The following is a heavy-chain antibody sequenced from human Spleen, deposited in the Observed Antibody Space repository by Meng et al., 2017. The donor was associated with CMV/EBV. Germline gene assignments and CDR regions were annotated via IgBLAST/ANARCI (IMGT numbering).Heavy chain of an antibody. Sequence: SGLIFRSYSMNWVRQAPGKGLEWVSSITSSSSYIYYADSVKGRFTVSRDNAKNSLYLQMNSLRAEDTAVYYCARGRQGGDYYSYYFDYWGQGTLVTVSS. CDR2: ITSSSSYI. CDR1: GLIFRSYS. CDR3: ARGRQGGDYYSYYFDY. J-gene: IGHJ4*02. D-gene: IGHD2-21*01. V-gene: IGHV3-21*01.